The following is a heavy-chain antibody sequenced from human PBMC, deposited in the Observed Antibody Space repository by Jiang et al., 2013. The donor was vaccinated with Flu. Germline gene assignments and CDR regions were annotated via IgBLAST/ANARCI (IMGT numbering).Heavy chain of an antibody. D-gene: IGHD1-26*01. V-gene: IGHV1-2*02. CDR3: ARVTVGATSGIDY. Sequence: LEWMGWINPNSGGTNYAQKFQGRVTMTRDTSISTAYMELSRLRSDDTAVYYCARVTVGATSGIDYWGQGTLVTVSS. CDR2: INPNSGGT. J-gene: IGHJ4*02.